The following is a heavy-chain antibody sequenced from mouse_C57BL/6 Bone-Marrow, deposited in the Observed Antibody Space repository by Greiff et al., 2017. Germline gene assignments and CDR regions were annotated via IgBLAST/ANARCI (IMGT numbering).Heavy chain of an antibody. V-gene: IGHV7-1*01. D-gene: IGHD1-1*01. CDR2: SRNKANDYTT. J-gene: IGHJ1*03. CDR1: GFTFSDFY. Sequence: DVMLVESGGGLVQSGRSLRLSCATSGFTFSDFYMEWVRQAPGKGLEWIAASRNKANDYTTEYSASVKGRFIVSRDTSQSILYLQMNALRAEDTAIYYCARDGSYYGSSYWYFDVWGTGTTVTVSS. CDR3: ARDGSYYGSSYWYFDV.